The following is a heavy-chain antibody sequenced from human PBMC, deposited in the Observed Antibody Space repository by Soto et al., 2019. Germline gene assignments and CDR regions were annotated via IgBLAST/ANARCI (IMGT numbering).Heavy chain of an antibody. V-gene: IGHV3-66*01. CDR2: INSDGTT. CDR3: AREVLGGRTLLGFDY. J-gene: IGHJ4*02. CDR1: GFTVSSNY. Sequence: EVQLVESGGGLVQPGGPLRLSCEASGFTVSSNYMSWVRQTPGKGLEWVSIINSDGTTYYADSVRGRFTISRDNSKNTVWLQMNGLRVEDTALYYCAREVLGGRTLLGFDYWGRGALVTVAS. D-gene: IGHD3-10*01.